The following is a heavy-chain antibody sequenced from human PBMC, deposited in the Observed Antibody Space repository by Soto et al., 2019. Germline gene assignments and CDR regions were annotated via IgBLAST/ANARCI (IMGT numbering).Heavy chain of an antibody. CDR1: GGSISSYY. V-gene: IGHV4-59*01. J-gene: IGHJ4*02. Sequence: QVQLQESGPGLVKPSETLSLPCTVSGGSISSYYWSWIRQPPGKGLEWIGYIYYSGSTNYNPSLKSRVTISVDTSKNQFSLKLSSVTAADTAVYYCARSWGYYFDYWGQGTLVTVSS. CDR2: IYYSGST. CDR3: ARSWGYYFDY. D-gene: IGHD3-16*01.